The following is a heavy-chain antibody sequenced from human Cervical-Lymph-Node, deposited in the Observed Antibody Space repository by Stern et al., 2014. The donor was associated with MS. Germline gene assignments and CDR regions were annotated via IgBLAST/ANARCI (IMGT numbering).Heavy chain of an antibody. Sequence: EVQLVESGGALVQPGRSLRLTCSGSGFTFDDCAMHWVRQAPGKGLEWVSGISWMGGSVTYSDSVKGRFTVSRDNAKNSLYLEMNSLRTEDTAIYYCVKGGLKQSGHYHLDMDLWGRGTAVTVS. D-gene: IGHD3-3*01. V-gene: IGHV3-9*01. CDR1: GFTFDDCA. CDR3: VKGGLKQSGHYHLDMDL. CDR2: ISWMGGSV. J-gene: IGHJ6*02.